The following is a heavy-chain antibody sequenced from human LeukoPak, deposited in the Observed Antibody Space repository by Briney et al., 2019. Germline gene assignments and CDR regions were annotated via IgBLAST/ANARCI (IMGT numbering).Heavy chain of an antibody. CDR2: FDPEDGET. CDR1: GYTLTELS. J-gene: IGHJ4*02. D-gene: IGHD6-13*01. V-gene: IGHV1-24*01. Sequence: ASVKVSCKVSGYTLTELSMHWVRQAPGKGLEWMGGFDPEDGETIYAQKFQGRVTMTEDTSTDTAYMELSSLRSEDAAVYYCATDRPYSSSWYPSDYWGQGTLVTVSS. CDR3: ATDRPYSSSWYPSDY.